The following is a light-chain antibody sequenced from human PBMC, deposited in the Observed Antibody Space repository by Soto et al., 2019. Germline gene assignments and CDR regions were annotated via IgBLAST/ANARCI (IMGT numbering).Light chain of an antibody. Sequence: EIVMTQSPATLSVSPGDRATLSCRASQSVRSNLVWYQQRPGQPPRLLIYSASTRATNVPARFSGSGSGTNFTLTLSSLQSEHLAFYYCQHQSNWPFITFGGGTKVEIK. CDR2: SAS. J-gene: IGKJ4*01. CDR1: QSVRSN. CDR3: QHQSNWPFIT. V-gene: IGKV3-15*01.